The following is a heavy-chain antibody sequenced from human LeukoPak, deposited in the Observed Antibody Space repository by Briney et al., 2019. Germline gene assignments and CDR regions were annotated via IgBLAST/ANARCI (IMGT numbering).Heavy chain of an antibody. CDR1: GYSFSAYY. V-gene: IGHV1-2*02. Sequence: SXXVSCKAAGYSFSAYYVHWLRQAPGQGLEWMAWINPKSGVTNYVKGFQGRLTMSTDTSISTVYMELSSLRSDDSAVYYCARGVDAFVIWGQGTMVTVSS. J-gene: IGHJ3*02. CDR3: ARGVDAFVI. CDR2: INPKSGVT.